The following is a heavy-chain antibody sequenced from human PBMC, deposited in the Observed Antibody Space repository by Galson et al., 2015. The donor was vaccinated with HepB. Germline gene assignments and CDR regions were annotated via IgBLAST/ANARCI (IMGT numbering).Heavy chain of an antibody. V-gene: IGHV3-23*01. CDR1: GFTFSYYA. Sequence: SLRLSCAASGFTFSYYAMSWVRQAPGKGLEWISAITPSGDNTYSADSMKGRFTISRDNSQNTLFLQMNSLRADDTATYFCAKVFPEKTDGWYRQALYYLDSWGQGTRVTVSS. J-gene: IGHJ4*02. CDR3: AKVFPEKTDGWYRQALYYLDS. CDR2: ITPSGDNT. D-gene: IGHD6-19*01.